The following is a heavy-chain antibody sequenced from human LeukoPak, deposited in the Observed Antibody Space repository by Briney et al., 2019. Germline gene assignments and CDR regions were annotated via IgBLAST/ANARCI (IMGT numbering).Heavy chain of an antibody. CDR2: ISYDGRDK. J-gene: IGHJ4*02. CDR3: VRDLYSRSPYFDV. D-gene: IGHD2-21*01. V-gene: IGHV3-30*03. CDR1: NFTFASYA. Sequence: GGSLRLSCGASNFTFASYAMYWVRQAPGRGLEWVASISYDGRDKYYVDSVKGRFFISKDSSMSTLYLDMNSLRPEDTALYYCVRDLYSRSPYFDVWGQGTLVTVSS.